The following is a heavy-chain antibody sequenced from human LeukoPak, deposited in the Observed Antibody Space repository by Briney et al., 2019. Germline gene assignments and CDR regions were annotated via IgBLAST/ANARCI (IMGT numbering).Heavy chain of an antibody. D-gene: IGHD6-13*01. CDR3: ARGRGSSWYGHYYYYGMDV. J-gene: IGHJ6*02. CDR1: GFTFSSYA. V-gene: IGHV3-23*01. Sequence: GGSLRLSCAASGFTFSSYAMSWVRQAPGKGREWVSALSGSGGSTSYADSVKGRFTISRDNAKNTLYLQMNSLRAEDTAVYYCARGRGSSWYGHYYYYGMDVWGQGTTVTVSS. CDR2: LSGSGGST.